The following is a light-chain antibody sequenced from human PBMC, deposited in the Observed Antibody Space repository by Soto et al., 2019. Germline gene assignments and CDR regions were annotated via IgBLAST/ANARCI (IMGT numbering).Light chain of an antibody. V-gene: IGLV1-40*01. Sequence: QSVLTQPPSVSGAPGQRVTISCTGSSSNNGAGYDVHWYQQLPGTAPKLLIYGDTNRPSGVPDRFSGSKSATSASLVITGLQAEDEADYYCQSYDTALNVYVVFGGGTKLTVL. CDR1: SSNNGAGYD. J-gene: IGLJ2*01. CDR3: QSYDTALNVYVV. CDR2: GDT.